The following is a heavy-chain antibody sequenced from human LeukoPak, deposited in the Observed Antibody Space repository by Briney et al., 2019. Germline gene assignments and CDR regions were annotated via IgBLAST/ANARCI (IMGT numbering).Heavy chain of an antibody. D-gene: IGHD5-18*01. CDR1: GGSISSDTYS. V-gene: IGHV4-30-4*01. Sequence: SETLSLTCAVSGGSISSDTYSWSWIRQPPGKGLEWIGYIYYSGSTYYNPSLKSRVTISVDTSKNQFSLKLSSATAADTAVYYCARGGYSWQYHFDYWGQGTLVTVSS. CDR2: IYYSGST. CDR3: ARGGYSWQYHFDY. J-gene: IGHJ4*02.